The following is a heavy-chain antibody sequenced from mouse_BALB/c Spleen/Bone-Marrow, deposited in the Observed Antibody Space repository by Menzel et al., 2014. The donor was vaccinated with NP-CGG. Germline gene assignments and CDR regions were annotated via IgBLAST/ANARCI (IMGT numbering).Heavy chain of an antibody. D-gene: IGHD1-1*01. J-gene: IGHJ2*01. CDR2: INPSNGRT. CDR1: GYTFTSYW. CDR3: ARRRTTVEATDY. V-gene: IGHV1S81*02. Sequence: QVQLQQSGAELVKPGASVKLSCKASGYTFTSYWMHWVKQRPGQGLEWIGEINPSNGRTYYNEKFKSKATQTVDKSSSTADMQQSSLTSEDSADNYGARRRTTVEATDYWGQGTPLTVSS.